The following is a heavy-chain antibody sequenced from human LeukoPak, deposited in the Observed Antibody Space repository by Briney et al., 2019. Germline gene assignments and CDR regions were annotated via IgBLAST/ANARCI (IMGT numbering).Heavy chain of an antibody. V-gene: IGHV3-21*01. CDR3: ARDLKAFGCYYGMDV. J-gene: IGHJ6*02. CDR1: GFTFSSYS. CDR2: ISSSSSYI. Sequence: PGGSLRLSCAASGFTFSSYSMNWVRQAPGRGLEWVSSISSSSSYIYYADSVKGRFTISRDNAKNSLYLQMNSLRAEDTAVYYCARDLKAFGCYYGMDVWGQGTTVTVSS. D-gene: IGHD3-3*01.